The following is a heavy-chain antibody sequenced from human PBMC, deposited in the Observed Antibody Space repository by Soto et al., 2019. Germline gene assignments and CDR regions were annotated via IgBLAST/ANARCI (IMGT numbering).Heavy chain of an antibody. V-gene: IGHV4-4*02. Sequence: SETLSLTCAVSGGSIISGHWWTCVRQSPGKGLEWVGEIYESGITNYNPSLNGRLSISVDQSKNQFSLKLTSVTAADTAPYSCARGFSMSGTSDKERFYFYYGLNFCVRGTTGAVCS. D-gene: IGHD1-1*01. CDR3: ARGFSMSGTSDKERFYFYYGLNF. J-gene: IGHJ6*04. CDR2: IYESGIT. CDR1: GGSIISGHW.